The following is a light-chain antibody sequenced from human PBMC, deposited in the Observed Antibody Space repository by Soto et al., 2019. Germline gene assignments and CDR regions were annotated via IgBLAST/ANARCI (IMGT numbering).Light chain of an antibody. CDR2: DVS. CDR3: SSYTSSSTPVV. CDR1: SSDVGGYNY. Sequence: QSALTQPASVSGSPGQSITIYCTGTSSDVGGYNYVSWYQQHPGKAPKLMIYDVSNRPSGVSNRFSGSKSGNTASLTISGLHAEDEADYYCSSYTSSSTPVVFGGGTKLTVL. V-gene: IGLV2-14*01. J-gene: IGLJ2*01.